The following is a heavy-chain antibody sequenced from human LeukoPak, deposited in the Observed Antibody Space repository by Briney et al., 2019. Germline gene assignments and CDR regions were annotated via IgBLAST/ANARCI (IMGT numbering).Heavy chain of an antibody. Sequence: SETLSLTCTVSGGSISSYYWSWIRQPAGKGLEWIGRIYTSGSTNYNPSLKSRVTMSVDTSKNQFSLELSSVTAADTAVYYCASGPGGILTGYSYYFDYWGQGTLVTVSS. CDR2: IYTSGST. V-gene: IGHV4-4*07. D-gene: IGHD3-9*01. CDR3: ASGPGGILTGYSYYFDY. CDR1: GGSISSYY. J-gene: IGHJ4*02.